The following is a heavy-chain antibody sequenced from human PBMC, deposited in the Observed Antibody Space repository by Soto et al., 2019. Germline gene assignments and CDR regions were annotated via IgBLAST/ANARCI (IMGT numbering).Heavy chain of an antibody. J-gene: IGHJ6*02. V-gene: IGHV1-69*13. CDR3: ARGADCSSTSCPFYYYYYGMDV. CDR2: IIPIFGTA. D-gene: IGHD2-2*01. Sequence: SVKVSCKASGGTFSSYAISWVRQAPGQGLEWMGGIIPIFGTANYAQKFQGRVTITADESTSTAYMELSSLRSEDTAVYDCARGADCSSTSCPFYYYYYGMDVWGQGTTVTVSS. CDR1: GGTFSSYA.